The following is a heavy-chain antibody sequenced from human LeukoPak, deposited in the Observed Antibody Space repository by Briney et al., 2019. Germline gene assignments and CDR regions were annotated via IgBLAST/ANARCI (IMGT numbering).Heavy chain of an antibody. CDR1: GGSMSDYY. Sequence: SETLSLTCTVSGGSMSDYYWSWIRQPPGKGLEWIGYIYSTGSTNYNPSLKSRVTISVDTSKNQSSLKLSSVTAADTALYYCARDYSMTHAFDIWGQGTLVTVSS. CDR2: IYSTGST. J-gene: IGHJ3*02. D-gene: IGHD1-26*01. CDR3: ARDYSMTHAFDI. V-gene: IGHV4-59*01.